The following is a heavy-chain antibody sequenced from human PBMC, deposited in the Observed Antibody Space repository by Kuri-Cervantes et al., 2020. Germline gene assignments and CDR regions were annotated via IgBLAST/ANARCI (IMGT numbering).Heavy chain of an antibody. V-gene: IGHV3-30-3*01. D-gene: IGHD6-13*01. CDR3: ARDRGSSWYYYYCMDV. Sequence: AGSLSLSCAASGFTFSSYAMHWVRQAPGKGLEWVAVISYDGSNKYYADSVKGRFTISRDNSKNTLYLQMNSLRAEDTAVYYCARDRGSSWYYYYCMDVWGQGTTVTVSS. J-gene: IGHJ6*02. CDR1: GFTFSSYA. CDR2: ISYDGSNK.